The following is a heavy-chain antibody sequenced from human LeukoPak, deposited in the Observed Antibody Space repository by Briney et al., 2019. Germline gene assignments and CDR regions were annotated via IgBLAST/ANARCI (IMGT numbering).Heavy chain of an antibody. J-gene: IGHJ5*02. CDR2: IIPILGIA. CDR3: ARDGYSSGWYGGSGFDP. Sequence: ASVKVSCKASGYTFTSYGISWVRQAPGQGLEWMGRIIPILGIANYAQKFQGRVTITADKSTSTAYMELSSLRSEDTAVYYCARDGYSSGWYGGSGFDPWGQGTLVTVSS. V-gene: IGHV1-69*04. D-gene: IGHD6-19*01. CDR1: GYTFTSYG.